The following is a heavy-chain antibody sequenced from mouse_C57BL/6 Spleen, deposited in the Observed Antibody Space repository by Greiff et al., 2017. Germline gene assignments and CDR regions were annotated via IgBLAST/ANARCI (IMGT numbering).Heavy chain of an antibody. J-gene: IGHJ4*01. CDR2: ISSGGDYI. CDR3: TRDGGYDYYAMDY. D-gene: IGHD2-10*02. CDR1: GFTFSSYA. V-gene: IGHV5-9-1*02. Sequence: EVQLQESGEGLVKPGGSLKLSCAASGFTFSSYAMSWVRQTPEKRLEWVAYISSGGDYIDYADTVKGRFTITRDNARNTLYLQMSSLKSEDTAMYYCTRDGGYDYYAMDYWGQGTSVTVSS.